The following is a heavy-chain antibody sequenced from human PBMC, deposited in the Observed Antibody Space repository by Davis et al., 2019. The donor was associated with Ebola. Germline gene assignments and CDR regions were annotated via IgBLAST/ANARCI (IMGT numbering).Heavy chain of an antibody. CDR3: ATIPIGRSNPHYFDY. Sequence: GESLKISCAASGFTFSDYYMSWIRQAPGKGLEWVSYISSSGSTIYYADSVKGRFTISRDNAKNSLYLQMNSLRAEDTAVYYCATIPIGRSNPHYFDYWGLGTLVTVSS. V-gene: IGHV3-11*01. CDR2: ISSSGSTI. CDR1: GFTFSDYY. J-gene: IGHJ4*02. D-gene: IGHD2-21*01.